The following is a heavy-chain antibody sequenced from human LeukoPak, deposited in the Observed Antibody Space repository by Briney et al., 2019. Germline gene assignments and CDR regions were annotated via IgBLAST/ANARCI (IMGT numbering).Heavy chain of an antibody. CDR2: IYFNGNT. J-gene: IGHJ5*02. V-gene: IGHV4-31*03. CDR1: GGSINSVGYY. Sequence: SETLSLTCTVSGGSINSVGYYRSWIRQHPGKGLEWIGYIYFNGNTYYNPSLKSRVTILLDTSKKQFSLKLISVTAADTAVYYCARGSGAPTEPNWFDPWGQGTLVTVSS. CDR3: ARGSGAPTEPNWFDP. D-gene: IGHD1-26*01.